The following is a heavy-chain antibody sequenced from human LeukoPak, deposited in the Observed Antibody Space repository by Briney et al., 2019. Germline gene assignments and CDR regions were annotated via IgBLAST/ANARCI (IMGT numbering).Heavy chain of an antibody. CDR3: ARYDPGTAFDI. CDR1: GYSFTSYW. D-gene: IGHD3-3*01. J-gene: IGHJ3*02. CDR2: IYPGDSDT. Sequence: GEAPKISWKGSGYSFTSYWIGWVRQTPGKGVEGMGVIYPGDSDTRYSPSFQGQVTISADKSISTAYLQWSSLKASDTAMYYCARYDPGTAFDIWGQGTMVTVSS. V-gene: IGHV5-51*01.